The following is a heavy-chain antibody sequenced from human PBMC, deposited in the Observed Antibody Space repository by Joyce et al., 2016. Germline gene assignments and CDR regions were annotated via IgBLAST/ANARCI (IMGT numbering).Heavy chain of an antibody. CDR1: GFTFSDYA. CDR2: ISNDGSHK. D-gene: IGHD6-13*01. CDR3: AKDRSSGWYGGWFDP. Sequence: QVQLVESGGGVVQPGRSLRLYCAASGFTFSDYAMHWVRQAPGKGLEWVTIISNDGSHKYDAESVKGRFTISRENSNNTLYFQMNSLRAEDTAVYYCAKDRSSGWYGGWFDPWGQGTLVTVSS. J-gene: IGHJ5*02. V-gene: IGHV3-30*18.